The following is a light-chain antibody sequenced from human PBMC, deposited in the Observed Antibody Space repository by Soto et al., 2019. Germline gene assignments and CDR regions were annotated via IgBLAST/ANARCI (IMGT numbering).Light chain of an antibody. J-gene: IGLJ2*01. Sequence: QSALTQPASVSGSTGQSITISCTGASSDVGGYNYVSWYQQHPGKAPKLMIYDVSNRPSGVSNRFSGSKSGNTASLTISGLQAEDAADYYCSSYTSSSSAVFGGGTKLTVL. CDR3: SSYTSSSSAV. CDR2: DVS. V-gene: IGLV2-14*01. CDR1: SSDVGGYNY.